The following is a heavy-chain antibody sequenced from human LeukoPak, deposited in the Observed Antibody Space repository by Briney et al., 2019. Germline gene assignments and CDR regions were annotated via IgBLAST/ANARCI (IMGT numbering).Heavy chain of an antibody. CDR2: ISGSGGST. V-gene: IGHV3-23*01. D-gene: IGHD2-2*01. J-gene: IGHJ5*02. CDR3: ASFRGVVPANWFDP. Sequence: ISGSGGSTYYADSVKGRFTISRDNSKNTLYLQMNSLRAEDTAVYYCASFRGVVPANWFDPWGQGTLVTVSS.